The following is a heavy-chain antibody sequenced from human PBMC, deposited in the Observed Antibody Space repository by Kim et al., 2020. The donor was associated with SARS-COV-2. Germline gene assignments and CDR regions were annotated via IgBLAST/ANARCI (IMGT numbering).Heavy chain of an antibody. Sequence: SETLSLTCTVSGGSISSSSYYWGWIRQPPGKGLEWIGSIYYSGSTYYNPSLKSRVTISVDTSKNQFSLKLSSVTAADTAVYYCASQGDYYASSGYYSPPYYFDYWGQGTLVTVSS. D-gene: IGHD3-22*01. CDR2: IYYSGST. V-gene: IGHV4-39*01. J-gene: IGHJ4*02. CDR3: ASQGDYYASSGYYSPPYYFDY. CDR1: GGSISSSSYY.